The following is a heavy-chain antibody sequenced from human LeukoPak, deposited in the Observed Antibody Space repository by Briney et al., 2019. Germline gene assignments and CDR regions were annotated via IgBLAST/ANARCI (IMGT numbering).Heavy chain of an antibody. J-gene: IGHJ4*02. Sequence: GGSLRLSCATYGFTFSNYGMHWVRQAPGKGLEWVAVIWHDGSNKYYADSVKGRFTISRDNSKNTLYLQMNSLRAEDTAVYYCANNFDYWGQGTLVTVSS. CDR3: ANNFDY. V-gene: IGHV3-33*06. CDR2: IWHDGSNK. CDR1: GFTFSNYG.